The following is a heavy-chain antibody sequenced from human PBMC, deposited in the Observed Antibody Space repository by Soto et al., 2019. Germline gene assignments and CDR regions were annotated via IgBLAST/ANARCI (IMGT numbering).Heavy chain of an antibody. D-gene: IGHD2-21*02. Sequence: QVQLQESGPGLVKPSQTLSLTCTVSGGSISSGDYCWSWIRQPPGKGLEWIGYIYYSGGTYYNPSLKSRVIISGDTSKKQCSLKLSSVTAADTAVYYCARERFGDSHAFDIWGQGTMVTVSS. V-gene: IGHV4-30-4*01. CDR1: GGSISSGDYC. J-gene: IGHJ3*02. CDR3: ARERFGDSHAFDI. CDR2: IYYSGGT.